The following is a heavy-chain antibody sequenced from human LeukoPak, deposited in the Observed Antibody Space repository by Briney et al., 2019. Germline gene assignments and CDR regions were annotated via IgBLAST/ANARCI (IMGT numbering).Heavy chain of an antibody. V-gene: IGHV4-39*01. CDR3: ARQVTFGYAYAYYFDY. CDR1: GGSISTSYYY. Sequence: KPSETLSLTRTVSGGSISTSYYYWGWIRQPPGKGLEWIGNIHNSESTYYNPSLKSRVTISVDTSKNQFSLKLSSVTAADTAVYYCARQVTFGYAYAYYFDYWGQGSLVTVSS. J-gene: IGHJ4*02. D-gene: IGHD5-18*01. CDR2: IHNSEST.